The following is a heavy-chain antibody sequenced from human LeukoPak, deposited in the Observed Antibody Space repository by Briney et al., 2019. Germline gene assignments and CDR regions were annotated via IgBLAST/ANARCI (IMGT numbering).Heavy chain of an antibody. CDR3: ARDSSHQKSWFDP. CDR1: GGSFSGYY. D-gene: IGHD6-13*01. CDR2: INHSGST. V-gene: IGHV4-34*01. Sequence: PSETLSLTCAVYGGSFSGYYWSWIRQPPGKGLEWIGEINHSGSTNYNPSLKSRVTISVDTSKNQFSLKLSSVTAADTAVYYCARDSSHQKSWFDPRGQGTLVTVSS. J-gene: IGHJ5*02.